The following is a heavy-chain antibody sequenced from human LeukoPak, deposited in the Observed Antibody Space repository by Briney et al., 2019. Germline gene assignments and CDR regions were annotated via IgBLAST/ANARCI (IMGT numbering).Heavy chain of an antibody. J-gene: IGHJ3*02. CDR1: GFTFSSYA. V-gene: IGHV3-23*01. CDR3: AKDDEWSPYDAFDI. D-gene: IGHD3-3*01. CDR2: ISGSGGNT. Sequence: GGSLRLSCAASGFTFSSYAMSWVRQAPGKGLEWVSTISGSGGNTNYADSVKGRFTISRDNSKNTLYLQMNSLRAEDTAVYYCAKDDEWSPYDAFDIWGQGTMVTVSS.